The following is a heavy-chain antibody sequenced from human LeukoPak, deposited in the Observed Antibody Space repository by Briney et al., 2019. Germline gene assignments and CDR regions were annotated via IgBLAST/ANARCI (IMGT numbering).Heavy chain of an antibody. D-gene: IGHD5-12*01. CDR2: ISADSGNT. V-gene: IGHV1-18*01. J-gene: IGHJ5*02. CDR3: AGQRGYAWSWFDP. Sequence: ASVKVSCKASGYTXNSYGISWVRQAPGQGLEWMGWISADSGNTKYAQTLQGRVTLTTDTSTNTAYMEVRSLRSDDTAVYYCAGQRGYAWSWFDPWGQGTLVSVSS. CDR1: GYTXNSYG.